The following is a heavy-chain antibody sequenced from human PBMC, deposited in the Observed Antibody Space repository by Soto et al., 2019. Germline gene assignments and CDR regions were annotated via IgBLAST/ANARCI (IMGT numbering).Heavy chain of an antibody. CDR2: IYYLGST. D-gene: IGHD3-10*01. J-gene: IGHJ4*02. CDR3: ARDGYDGSGSPYPAY. CDR1: GGSMSEYF. V-gene: IGHV4-59*01. Sequence: SETLSLTCSVSGGSMSEYFWSWIRQSPGKGLEWIGYIYYLGSTDYNPSLKSRVTISVDTSKRQFSLRLTSVTAADTAVYYCARDGYDGSGSPYPAYWGPGTQVTVPS.